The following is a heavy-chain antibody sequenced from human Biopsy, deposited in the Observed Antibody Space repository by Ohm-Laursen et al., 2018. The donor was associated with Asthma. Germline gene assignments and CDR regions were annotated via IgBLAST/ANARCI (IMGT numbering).Heavy chain of an antibody. D-gene: IGHD3-22*01. V-gene: IGHV4-31*02. CDR1: GDSITSGGCC. CDR2: IHHSGTS. Sequence: QTLTLTCTVPGDSITSGGCCWNWIRQHPGKGLEWIGYIHHSGTSYFNPSLKSRVSFSLDTSKNQFSLRLSSVTAADTAMYYCARIPRRSGSYFVDYWGQGTLVTVSS. CDR3: ARIPRRSGSYFVDY. J-gene: IGHJ4*02.